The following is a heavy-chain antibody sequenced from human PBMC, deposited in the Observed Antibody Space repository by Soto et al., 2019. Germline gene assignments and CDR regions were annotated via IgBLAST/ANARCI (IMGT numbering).Heavy chain of an antibody. Sequence: EVQLVESGGGLVQPGGSLRLSCAASGFSFSDHYMDWVRQASGKGLEWVGRIRNKANSYTAEYAASVKGRFTVSRDDSKNALYLETNRLKIEDTALYYGVRAGSGGQLDYWGQGTLVTVSS. CDR2: IRNKANSYTA. V-gene: IGHV3-72*01. J-gene: IGHJ4*02. CDR3: VRAGSGGQLDY. CDR1: GFSFSDHY. D-gene: IGHD3-3*01.